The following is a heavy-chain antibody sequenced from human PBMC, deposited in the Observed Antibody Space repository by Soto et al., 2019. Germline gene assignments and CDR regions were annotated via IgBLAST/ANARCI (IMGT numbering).Heavy chain of an antibody. V-gene: IGHV4-59*01. CDR2: IYYSGST. Sequence: SETLSLTCTVSGGSISSYYWSWIRQPPGKGLEWIGYIYYSGSTNYNPSLKSRVTISVDTSKNQFSLKLSSVTAADTAVYYCARSTGQLDAFGIWGQGTMVTVSS. J-gene: IGHJ3*02. CDR1: GGSISSYY. CDR3: ARSTGQLDAFGI. D-gene: IGHD6-6*01.